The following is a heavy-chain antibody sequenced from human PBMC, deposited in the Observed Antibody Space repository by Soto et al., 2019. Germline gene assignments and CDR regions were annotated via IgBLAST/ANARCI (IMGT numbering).Heavy chain of an antibody. V-gene: IGHV3-21*01. CDR2: ISSSSSYI. CDR3: ARDPLWFGARDAFDI. CDR1: GFTFSSYS. D-gene: IGHD3-10*01. Sequence: EVQLVESGGGLVKPGGSLRLSCAASGFTFSSYSMNWVRQAPGKGLEWVSSISSSSSYIYYADSVKGRFTISRDNAKNSLYLQMNSLRAEDTAVYCCARDPLWFGARDAFDIWGQGTMVTVSS. J-gene: IGHJ3*02.